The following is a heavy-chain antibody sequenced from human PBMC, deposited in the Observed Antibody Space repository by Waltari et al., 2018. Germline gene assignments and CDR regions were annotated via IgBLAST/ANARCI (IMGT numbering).Heavy chain of an antibody. CDR3: ARGTYGYGKYDS. Sequence: QVQLQESGPGLVKPSGTLSLTCTVAGGSISSGTGWSGVRQSPGQGLEWIGEIYYSGSTNYKPSLESRVTISVDRSKNQFSLSLSSVTAADTAMYFCARGTYGYGKYDSWGQGTLVTVSS. V-gene: IGHV4-4*02. J-gene: IGHJ4*02. CDR2: IYYSGST. CDR1: GGSISSGTG. D-gene: IGHD5-18*01.